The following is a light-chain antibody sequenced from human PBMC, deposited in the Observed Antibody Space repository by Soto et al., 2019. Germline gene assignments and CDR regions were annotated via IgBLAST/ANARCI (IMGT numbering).Light chain of an antibody. V-gene: IGKV3-20*01. CDR1: ESVSTSY. CDR3: QHYGTSAL. CDR2: GAS. Sequence: DIVLTQSPGTLSLSPGERATLSCRASESVSTSYLAWYQQKPGQAPRLLIYGASGRATGIPDRFSVSASGTDFTLTISRLEPEDFAVYYCQHYGTSALFGPGTKVDIK. J-gene: IGKJ3*01.